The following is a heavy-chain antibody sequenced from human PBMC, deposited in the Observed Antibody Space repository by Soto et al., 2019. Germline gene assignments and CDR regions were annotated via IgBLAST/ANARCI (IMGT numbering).Heavy chain of an antibody. V-gene: IGHV4-4*07. CDR2: IYTSGST. D-gene: IGHD6-19*01. CDR1: GGSISSYY. Sequence: QVQLQESGPGLVKPSETLSLTCTVSGGSISSYYWSWIRQPAGKGLEWIGRIYTSGSTNYNPSLKSRVTMSVDTSKNQFSLKLSSVTAADTAVYYCARDDPLYHIAVAGTSWFDPWGQGTLVTVSS. J-gene: IGHJ5*02. CDR3: ARDDPLYHIAVAGTSWFDP.